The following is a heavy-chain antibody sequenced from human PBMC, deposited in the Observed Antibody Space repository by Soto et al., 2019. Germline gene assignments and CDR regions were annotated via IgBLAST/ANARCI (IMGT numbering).Heavy chain of an antibody. D-gene: IGHD2-2*01. V-gene: IGHV3-23*01. CDR1: GFTLGNYA. CDR2: ISSSGGST. J-gene: IGHJ4*02. CDR3: AKRDCSSANCYYFDY. Sequence: GGSLRLSGAASGFTLGNYAVNGVRQAPGKGLEWVSGISSSGGSTNYADSVTGRFTIYRDNSKNTLYLQMNSLRAEDTAGYYCAKRDCSSANCYYFDYWGQGTPVTVSS.